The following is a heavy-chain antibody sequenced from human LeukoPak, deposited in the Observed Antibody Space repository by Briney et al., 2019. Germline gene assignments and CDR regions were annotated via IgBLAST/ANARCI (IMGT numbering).Heavy chain of an antibody. J-gene: IGHJ6*03. V-gene: IGHV1-46*03. CDR2: INPSGGST. Sequence: ASVKVSCKASGYTFTGYYMHWVRQAPGQGLEWMGIINPSGGSTSYAQKFQGRVTMTRDMSTSTVYMELSSLRSEDTAVYYCARVGFPTGPRFPSYYYYMDVWGKGTTVTVSS. D-gene: IGHD4-11*01. CDR1: GYTFTGYY. CDR3: ARVGFPTGPRFPSYYYYMDV.